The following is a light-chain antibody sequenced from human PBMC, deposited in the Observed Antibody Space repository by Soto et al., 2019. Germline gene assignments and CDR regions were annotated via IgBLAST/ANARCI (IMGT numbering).Light chain of an antibody. Sequence: DIPMTQSPSSLSASVGDSVSITCQASHDISENFNWYQQKPGSAPKLLIADASTLETGVPLRFVGGGAGTHVTLTIDTRLPEDDSTYYCQQYYDHPPFTFGAGATVNIK. J-gene: IGKJ3*01. CDR1: HDISEN. CDR2: DAS. V-gene: IGKV1-33*01. CDR3: QQYYDHPPFT.